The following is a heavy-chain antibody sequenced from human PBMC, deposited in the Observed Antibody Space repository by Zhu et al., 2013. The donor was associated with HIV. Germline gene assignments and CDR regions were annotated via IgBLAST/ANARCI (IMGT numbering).Heavy chain of an antibody. CDR1: RGSFSGYY. V-gene: IGHV4-34*01. CDR2: INHSGST. CDR3: ARGEYYDILTGYRSPYDYYGMDV. Sequence: QVQLQQWGAGLLKPSETLSLTCAVSRGSFSGYYWNWVRQSPGKGLEWIGEINHSGSTNYNPSLKSRVTISVDTSKNQFSLKLSSVTAADTAVYYCARGEYYDILTGYRSPYDYYGMDVWGQGTTVTVSS. J-gene: IGHJ6*02. D-gene: IGHD3-9*01.